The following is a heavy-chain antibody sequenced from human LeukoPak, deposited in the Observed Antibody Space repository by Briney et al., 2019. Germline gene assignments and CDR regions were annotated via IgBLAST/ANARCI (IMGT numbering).Heavy chain of an antibody. V-gene: IGHV4-30-4*01. CDR3: ARGGYSYGYGWGY. D-gene: IGHD5-18*01. CDR1: GGSISSGDYY. CDR2: IYYSGST. Sequence: SETLSLTCTVSGGSISSGDYYWSWIRQPPGKGLEWIGYIYYSGSTYYNPSLKSRVTISVDTSKNQFSLKLSSVTAADTAVYYCARGGYSYGYGWGYWGQGTLVTVSS. J-gene: IGHJ4*02.